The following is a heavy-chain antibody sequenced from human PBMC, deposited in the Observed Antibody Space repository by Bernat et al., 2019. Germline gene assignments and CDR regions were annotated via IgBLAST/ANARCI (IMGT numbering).Heavy chain of an antibody. Sequence: VQLQQWGAGLLKPPETLSLTCAVYGGSFSDYYWSWIRQPPGKGLEWIGEINHSGSTNYNPSLKSRVTLSVDPSKNQFSLRLRSVTAADTAVYYCASGVSVLERYSNSSAWGQGTLVTVSS. CDR1: GGSFSDYY. D-gene: IGHD6-6*01. CDR2: INHSGST. J-gene: IGHJ4*02. CDR3: ASGVSVLERYSNSSA. V-gene: IGHV4-34*01.